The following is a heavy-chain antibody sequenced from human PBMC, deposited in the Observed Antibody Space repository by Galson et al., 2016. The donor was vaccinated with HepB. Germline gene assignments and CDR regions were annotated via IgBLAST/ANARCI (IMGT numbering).Heavy chain of an antibody. J-gene: IGHJ6*02. CDR1: GYTFNNYA. D-gene: IGHD3-3*01. CDR2: ISADTGNT. Sequence: SVKVSCTASGYTFNNYAITWVRQAPGQGLEWMGWISADTGNTNYKQSLRDRVTMTTDTSTSTAYMELRSLRSDDTAVYYCARGHSDFWSGYPPYYYYAMDVWGQGTTVTVSS. V-gene: IGHV1-18*01. CDR3: ARGHSDFWSGYPPYYYYAMDV.